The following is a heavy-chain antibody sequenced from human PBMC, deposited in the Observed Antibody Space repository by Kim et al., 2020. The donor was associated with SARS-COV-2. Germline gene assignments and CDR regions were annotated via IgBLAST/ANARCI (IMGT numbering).Heavy chain of an antibody. D-gene: IGHD6-19*01. CDR3: ATDNLLSSGWYYFDY. Sequence: VSVKSRLTINPDPSKNQFSLQLNSVTPEDTAVYYCATDNLLSSGWYYFDYWGQGTLVTVSS. J-gene: IGHJ4*02. V-gene: IGHV6-1*01.